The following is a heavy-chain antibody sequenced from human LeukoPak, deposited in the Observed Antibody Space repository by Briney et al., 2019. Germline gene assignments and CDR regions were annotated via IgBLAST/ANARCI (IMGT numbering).Heavy chain of an antibody. Sequence: PGGSLRLSCAASGFTFSVYWMTWVRQAPGKGLEWVANIKQDGSEKYYVDSVKGRFTISRDNAKNSLYLQMNSLRAEDTAVYYCATVHDSSLDYWGQGTLVTVSS. CDR3: ATVHDSSLDY. D-gene: IGHD1-1*01. CDR2: IKQDGSEK. V-gene: IGHV3-7*01. J-gene: IGHJ4*02. CDR1: GFTFSVYW.